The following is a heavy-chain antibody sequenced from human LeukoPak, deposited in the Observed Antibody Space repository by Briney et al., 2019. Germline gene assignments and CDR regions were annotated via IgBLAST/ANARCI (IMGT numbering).Heavy chain of an antibody. CDR1: GDSLSSYY. CDR2: IYHSGST. V-gene: IGHV4-59*12. D-gene: IGHD5-12*01. J-gene: IGHJ3*02. CDR3: ARGGYGSYDDAFDI. Sequence: SGTLCLTCAVSGDSLSSYYLSWVRQPPGKGLEWVGYIYHSGSTYYTPSLKSRVTISVDKSKIQFSLKLSSVAAADTAVYYCARGGYGSYDDAFDIWGQGTMVTVSS.